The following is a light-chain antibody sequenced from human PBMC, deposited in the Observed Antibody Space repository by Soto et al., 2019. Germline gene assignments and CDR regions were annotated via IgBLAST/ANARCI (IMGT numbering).Light chain of an antibody. V-gene: IGLV2-14*01. J-gene: IGLJ3*02. CDR2: DVS. Sequence: QSALTQPASVSGSPGQSITISCTGTSSDVGTYNYVSWYQLRPGKAPKLMIYDVSYRPSGVSNRVSGSKSANTASLTIAGLQAEDEADYYCSSYTTSNTQVFGGGTQLTVL. CDR3: SSYTTSNTQV. CDR1: SSDVGTYNY.